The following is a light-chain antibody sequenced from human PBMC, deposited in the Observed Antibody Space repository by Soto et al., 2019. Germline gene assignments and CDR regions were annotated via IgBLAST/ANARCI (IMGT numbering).Light chain of an antibody. CDR3: QQYATSPHT. V-gene: IGKV3-20*01. Sequence: EIVLTQSPGTLSLSPGESATLSCRASQTISSSQVAWYQLKPGQAPRLLIYGASSRATGIPDRFSGVGSETDFTLTFSRLEPEDFAVYYCQQYATSPHTFGQGTKVEIK. CDR1: QTISSSQ. CDR2: GAS. J-gene: IGKJ2*01.